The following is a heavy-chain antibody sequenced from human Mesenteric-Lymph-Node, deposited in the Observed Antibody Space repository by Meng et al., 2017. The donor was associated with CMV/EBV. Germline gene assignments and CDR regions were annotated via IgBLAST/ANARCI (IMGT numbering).Heavy chain of an antibody. D-gene: IGHD6-13*01. CDR2: IYYSGST. Sequence: SIISGGYYWRWIRQHPGKVLELFGYIYYSGSTYYNPSLKSRVTISVDTSKNQFSLKLSSVTAADTAVYYCARAYSSSWYGYWYFDLWGRGTLVTVSS. CDR3: ARAYSSSWYGYWYFDL. CDR1: SIISGGYY. J-gene: IGHJ2*01. V-gene: IGHV4-31*02.